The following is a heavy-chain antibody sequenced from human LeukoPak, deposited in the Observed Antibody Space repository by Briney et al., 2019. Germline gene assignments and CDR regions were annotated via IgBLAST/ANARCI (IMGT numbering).Heavy chain of an antibody. CDR2: IYPSASDT. J-gene: IGHJ4*02. Sequence: GESLEISLGGSGYRFTSYWIGWVHQMSGKGLEWVGIIYPSASDTRYSPSFQGQVTISADKSISTAYLQWSSLKASDTAMYYCARVGSSWYFDYWGQGTLVTVSS. CDR3: ARVGSSWYFDY. CDR1: GYRFTSYW. D-gene: IGHD6-13*01. V-gene: IGHV5-51*07.